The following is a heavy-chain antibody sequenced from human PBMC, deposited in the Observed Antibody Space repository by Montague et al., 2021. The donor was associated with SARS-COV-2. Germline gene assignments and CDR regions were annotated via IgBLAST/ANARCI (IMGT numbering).Heavy chain of an antibody. CDR1: GFTFSSYS. D-gene: IGHD3-10*01. V-gene: IGHV3-21*01. J-gene: IGHJ4*02. Sequence: SLRLSCAASGFTFSSYSMNWVRQAPGKGLEWVSSISSSNSYIYYADSVKGRFTISRDNAKNSLYLQMNSLRAEDTAVYYCARDVTMVRGVPFDYWGQGTLVTVSS. CDR3: ARDVTMVRGVPFDY. CDR2: ISSSNSYI.